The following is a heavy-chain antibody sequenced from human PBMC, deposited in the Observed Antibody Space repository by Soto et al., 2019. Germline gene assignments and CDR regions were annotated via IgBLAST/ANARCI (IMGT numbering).Heavy chain of an antibody. V-gene: IGHV4-39*01. CDR1: DGSFTSSSSY. D-gene: IGHD2-15*01. Sequence: SKASDGSFTSSSSYWGWIRQPQGKGLEWIGSIYYSGSTYYNPSLKSRVTISVDTSKNQFSLKLSSVTAADTAVYYCARHWDIVVVVAATTGAFDIWGQGTMVTVSS. J-gene: IGHJ3*02. CDR2: IYYSGST. CDR3: ARHWDIVVVVAATTGAFDI.